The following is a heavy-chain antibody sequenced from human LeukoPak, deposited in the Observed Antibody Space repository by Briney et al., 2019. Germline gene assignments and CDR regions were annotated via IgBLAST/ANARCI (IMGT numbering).Heavy chain of an antibody. D-gene: IGHD3-10*01. Sequence: GGSLRLSCAASGFTFSSYAISWVRQAPGKGLEWVSAISGSGGSTYYADSVKGRFTISRDNSKNTLYLQMNSLRAEDTAVYYCAREFLSGPYGMDVWGQGTTVTVSS. V-gene: IGHV3-23*01. J-gene: IGHJ6*02. CDR2: ISGSGGST. CDR3: AREFLSGPYGMDV. CDR1: GFTFSSYA.